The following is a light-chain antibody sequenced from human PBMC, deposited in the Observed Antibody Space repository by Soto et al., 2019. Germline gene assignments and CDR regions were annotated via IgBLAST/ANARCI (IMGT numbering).Light chain of an antibody. J-gene: IGKJ1*01. Sequence: EIVMTQSPATLSVSPGERATLSCRAGESVSSRLAWYQQKPGQAPRLLIYGASIRATGIPARFSGSGSGTEFTLTISSLQSEDFAVYYCQQYRSSPRTFGQGTKVEIK. CDR1: ESVSSR. V-gene: IGKV3-15*01. CDR2: GAS. CDR3: QQYRSSPRT.